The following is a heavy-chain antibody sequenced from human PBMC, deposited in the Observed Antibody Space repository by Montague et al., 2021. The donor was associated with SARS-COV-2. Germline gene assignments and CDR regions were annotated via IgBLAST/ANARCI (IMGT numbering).Heavy chain of an antibody. V-gene: IGHV4-59*01. CDR2: IYYSGST. J-gene: IGHJ6*02. Sequence: SETLSLTCTVSGGSFSSYYWSWIRQPPGKGLEWIGYIYYSGSTNYNPSLKSRVTIPVDTSKNQFSLKLSSVTAADTAVYYCARDKHYYGFWPGYCMDVWGQGTTVTVSS. CDR3: ARDKHYYGFWPGYCMDV. D-gene: IGHD3-3*01. CDR1: GGSFSSYY.